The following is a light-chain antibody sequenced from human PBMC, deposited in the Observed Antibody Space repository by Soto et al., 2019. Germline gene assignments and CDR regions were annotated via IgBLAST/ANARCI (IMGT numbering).Light chain of an antibody. CDR3: QQRSDWPVT. CDR1: HSVTTH. J-gene: IGKJ5*01. Sequence: EIVWTQSPDTLSLAPGERASLSCWASHSVTTHLAWFQQRPGQTPRLLIYDASTRAPGIPARFSGRGSGADFTLTISSLEPEDFAVYYCQQRSDWPVTFGQGTRLEIK. V-gene: IGKV3-11*01. CDR2: DAS.